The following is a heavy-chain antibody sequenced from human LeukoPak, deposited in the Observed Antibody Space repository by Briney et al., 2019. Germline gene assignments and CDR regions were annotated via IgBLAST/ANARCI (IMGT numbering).Heavy chain of an antibody. CDR3: ARSISDYVWGSYPRDAFDI. D-gene: IGHD3-16*02. J-gene: IGHJ3*02. CDR1: GYTFTSYG. CDR2: ISANNGNT. Sequence: ASVKVSCKASGYTFTSYGICWVRQAPRQGLEWMGWISANNGNTNYAQKLQGRVTMTTDTSTSTAYMELRSLRSDDTAVYYCARSISDYVWGSYPRDAFDIWGQGTMVTVSS. V-gene: IGHV1-18*01.